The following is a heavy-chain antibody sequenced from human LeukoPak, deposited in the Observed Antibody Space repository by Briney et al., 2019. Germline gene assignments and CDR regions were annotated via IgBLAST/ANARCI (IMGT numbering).Heavy chain of an antibody. CDR1: GGSMSSYY. D-gene: IGHD3-22*01. CDR3: AGASVYYYDSTMDV. V-gene: IGHV4-59*01. CDR2: IYYSGST. Sequence: SETLSLTCSVSGGSMSSYYWSWIRQPPGKGLEWIGYIYYSGSTNYNPSLKSRVTISVDTSKNQFSLKLSSVTAADTAVYYCAGASVYYYDSTMDVWGKGTTVTISS. J-gene: IGHJ6*03.